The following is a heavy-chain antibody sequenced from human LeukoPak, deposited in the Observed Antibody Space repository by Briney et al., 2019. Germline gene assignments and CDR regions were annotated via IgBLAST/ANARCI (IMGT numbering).Heavy chain of an antibody. CDR3: AKSPIVYDSSGYYGS. D-gene: IGHD3-22*01. J-gene: IGHJ5*02. Sequence: AGGSLRLSCAASGFTFSSYAMRWVRQAPGKGLEWVSAISGSGGSTYYADSVTGRFTISRDNSKNTLYLQMNSLRAEDTAVYYCAKSPIVYDSSGYYGSWGQGTLVSVS. CDR1: GFTFSSYA. CDR2: ISGSGGST. V-gene: IGHV3-23*01.